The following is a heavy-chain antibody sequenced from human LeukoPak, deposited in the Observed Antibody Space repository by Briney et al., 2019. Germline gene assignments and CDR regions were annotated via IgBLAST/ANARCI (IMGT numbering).Heavy chain of an antibody. CDR2: IKQDGSEK. CDR1: GFTLRSYW. D-gene: IGHD5-24*01. J-gene: IGHJ4*02. V-gene: IGHV3-7*01. Sequence: PGGSLRLSCAVSGFTLRSYWMSCVRQAPGKGLEWVANIKQDGSEKNYVDSVKGRFTIYRDNAKNSLYLQMKSLRAEDTAVYYCVSWRWLQSSFDYWGQGTLVTVSS. CDR3: VSWRWLQSSFDY.